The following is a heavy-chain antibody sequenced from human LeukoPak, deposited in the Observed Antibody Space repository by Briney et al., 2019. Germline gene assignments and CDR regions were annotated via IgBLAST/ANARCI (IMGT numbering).Heavy chain of an antibody. D-gene: IGHD3-22*01. J-gene: IGHJ4*02. CDR2: ISYDGSNK. V-gene: IGHV3-30-3*01. Sequence: PGGSLRLSCAASGFTLSSYAMHWVSQAPGKGLEWEAVISYDGSNKYYADSVKGRFTISRDNSKNTLYLQMNSLRAEDTAVYYCARAEFTYYYDSSGYYFGYWGKGTLVTVSS. CDR3: ARAEFTYYYDSSGYYFGY. CDR1: GFTLSSYA.